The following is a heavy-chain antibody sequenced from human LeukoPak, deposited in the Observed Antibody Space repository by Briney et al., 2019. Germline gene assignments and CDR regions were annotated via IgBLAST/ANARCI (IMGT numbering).Heavy chain of an antibody. J-gene: IGHJ5*02. Sequence: PSETLSLTCAVYGGSFSGYYWSWIRQPPGKGLEWIGEINHSGSTNYNPSLKSRVTISVDTSKNQFSLKLSSVTAADTAVYYCARGLTMVRGVIKAINWFDPWGQGTLVTVSS. V-gene: IGHV4-34*01. CDR2: INHSGST. D-gene: IGHD3-10*01. CDR1: GGSFSGYY. CDR3: ARGLTMVRGVIKAINWFDP.